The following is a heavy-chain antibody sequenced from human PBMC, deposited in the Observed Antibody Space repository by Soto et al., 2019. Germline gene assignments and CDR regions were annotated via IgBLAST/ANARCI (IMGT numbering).Heavy chain of an antibody. CDR1: GGSISNSY. Sequence: QVQLQESGPGLVKPSETLSLTCTVSGGSISNSYWTWIRQPPGKGLEWIGYIYYSGRTNYNPSLKSRVTIXVXTXXNHLSLKLSSVTAADTAVYYWAKLPWADYGGIFDPWGQGTLVTVSS. CDR2: IYYSGRT. D-gene: IGHD4-17*01. CDR3: AKLPWADYGGIFDP. J-gene: IGHJ5*02. V-gene: IGHV4-59*01.